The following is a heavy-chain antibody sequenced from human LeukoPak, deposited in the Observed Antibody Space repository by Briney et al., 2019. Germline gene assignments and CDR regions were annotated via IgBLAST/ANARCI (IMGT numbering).Heavy chain of an antibody. V-gene: IGHV1-69*04. J-gene: IGHJ4*02. CDR1: GGTFSSYA. D-gene: IGHD3-22*01. CDR3: ARECDYYDSSWAFDY. Sequence: ASVKVSCKASGGTFSSYAISWVGQAPGQGLEWMGRIIPILGIANYAQKFQGRVTITADKSTGTAYMELSSLRSEDTAVYYCARECDYYDSSWAFDYWGQGTLVTVSS. CDR2: IIPILGIA.